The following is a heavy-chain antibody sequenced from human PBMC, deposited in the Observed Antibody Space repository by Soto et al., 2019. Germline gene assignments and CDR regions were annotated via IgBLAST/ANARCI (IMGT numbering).Heavy chain of an antibody. CDR1: GGSFSGYQ. CDR3: ARGWRFDP. J-gene: IGHJ5*02. CDR2: INHSGTT. V-gene: IGHV4-34*01. Sequence: SETLSLTCGVYGGSFSGYQWNWIRQSPGQGLEWIGEINHSGTTKYNPSLESRINLSVDTSKKQFSLKLFSVTAADTAIYYCARGWRFDPWGQGTQVTVSS. D-gene: IGHD1-1*01.